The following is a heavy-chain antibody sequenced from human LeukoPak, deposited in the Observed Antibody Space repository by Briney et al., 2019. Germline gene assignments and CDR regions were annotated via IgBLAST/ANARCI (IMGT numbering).Heavy chain of an antibody. CDR3: ARDPLSGYYYGMDV. CDR2: IKQDGSEK. V-gene: IGHV3-7*01. J-gene: IGHJ6*02. Sequence: PGGSLRLSCAASGFTFSSYWMSWVRQAPGKGLEWVANIKQDGSEKYYVDSVKGRFTISRDNAKNSLYLQMNSLRAEDTAVYYCARDPLSGYYYGMDVWGQGTTVTVSS. CDR1: GFTFSSYW. D-gene: IGHD2/OR15-2a*01.